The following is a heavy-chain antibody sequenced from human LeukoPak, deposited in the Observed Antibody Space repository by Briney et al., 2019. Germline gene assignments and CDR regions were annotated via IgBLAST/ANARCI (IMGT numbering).Heavy chain of an antibody. CDR3: ARAFDYYDSSGYYY. V-gene: IGHV1-18*01. Sequence: ASVKVSCKASGYTFTSYGISWVRQAPGHGLEWMGWISAYNGNTNYAQKLQGRVTMTTDTSTSTAYMELRSLRSDDTAVYYCARAFDYYDSSGYYYWGQGTLVTVSS. CDR2: ISAYNGNT. D-gene: IGHD3-22*01. CDR1: GYTFTSYG. J-gene: IGHJ4*02.